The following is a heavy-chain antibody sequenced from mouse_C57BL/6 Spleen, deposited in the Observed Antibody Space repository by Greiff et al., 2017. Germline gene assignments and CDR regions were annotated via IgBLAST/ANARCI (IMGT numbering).Heavy chain of an antibody. J-gene: IGHJ4*01. CDR2: IDPSDSET. CDR3: ARMAGNYAMDY. Sequence: QVQLQQPGAELVRPGSSVKLSCKASGYTFTSYWMHWVKQRPIQGLEWIGNIDPSDSETHYNQKFKDKATLTVDKSSSTAYIQLSSLTSEDSAVYYCARMAGNYAMDYWGQGTSDTVSS. V-gene: IGHV1-52*01. CDR1: GYTFTSYW.